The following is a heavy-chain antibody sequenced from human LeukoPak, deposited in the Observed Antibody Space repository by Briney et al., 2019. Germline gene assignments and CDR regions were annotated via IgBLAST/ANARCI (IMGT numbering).Heavy chain of an antibody. J-gene: IGHJ4*02. Sequence: PSETLSLTCTISGGSVSSSSYSWGWIRQPPGKGLEWIGSIYYSGSTYYNPSLKSRVTISVDTSKNQFSLKLSSVTAADTAVFYCARYFGTTGTPNYWGQGTLVTVSS. V-gene: IGHV4-39*01. CDR2: IYYSGST. CDR3: ARYFGTTGTPNY. D-gene: IGHD1-1*01. CDR1: GGSVSSSSYS.